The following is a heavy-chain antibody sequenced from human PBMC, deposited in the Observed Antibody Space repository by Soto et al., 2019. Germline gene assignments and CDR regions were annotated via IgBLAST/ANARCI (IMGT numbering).Heavy chain of an antibody. D-gene: IGHD3-16*01. J-gene: IGHJ6*02. Sequence: PSETLSLTCTVSGGSISSYYWSWIRQPPGKGLEWIGYIYYSGSTNYNPSLKSRVTISVDTSKNQFSLKLSYVTAADTAVYYCARVGRLGYYYGIDVWGQGNTVTVT. V-gene: IGHV4-59*01. CDR1: GGSISSYY. CDR2: IYYSGST. CDR3: ARVGRLGYYYGIDV.